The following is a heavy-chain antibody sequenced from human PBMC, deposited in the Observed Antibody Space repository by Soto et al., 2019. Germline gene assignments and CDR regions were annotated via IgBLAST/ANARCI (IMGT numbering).Heavy chain of an antibody. CDR2: ISGSGGST. V-gene: IGHV3-23*01. CDR3: AKGQRITMIVVVITTFYYFDY. D-gene: IGHD3-22*01. CDR1: GFTFSSYA. Sequence: TGGSPRLSCAASGFTFSSYAMSWVRQAPGKGLEWVSAISGSGGSTYYADSVKGRFTISRDNSKNTLYLQMNSLRAEDTAVYYCAKGQRITMIVVVITTFYYFDYWGQGTLVTVSS. J-gene: IGHJ4*02.